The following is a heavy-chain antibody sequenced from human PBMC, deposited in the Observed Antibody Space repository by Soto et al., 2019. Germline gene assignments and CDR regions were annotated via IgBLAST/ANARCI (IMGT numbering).Heavy chain of an antibody. CDR2: IKSDGSST. CDR1: GFTFSNYW. J-gene: IGHJ6*02. V-gene: IGHV3-74*01. Sequence: EVQLVESGGGLVQPGGSLRLSCAASGFTFSNYWMHWVRQAPGKGLVWVSRIKSDGSSTNYADSVKGRFTSSRDNAKNXLXXXLNXXRVEDTAVYYCARGNNGMDVWGQGTTVTVSS. CDR3: ARGNNGMDV.